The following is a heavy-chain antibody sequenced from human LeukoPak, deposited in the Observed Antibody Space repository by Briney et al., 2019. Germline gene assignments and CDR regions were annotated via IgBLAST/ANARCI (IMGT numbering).Heavy chain of an antibody. CDR1: GFTVSSNY. D-gene: IGHD6-19*01. V-gene: IGHV3-53*01. Sequence: PGGSLRLSCAASGFTVSSNYMSWLRQAPGKGLEGVSVIYSGGSTYYADSVKGRFTISRDNSKNTLYLQMNSLRAEDTAVYYCARAGRGSFDYWGQGTLVTVSS. J-gene: IGHJ4*02. CDR3: ARAGRGSFDY. CDR2: IYSGGST.